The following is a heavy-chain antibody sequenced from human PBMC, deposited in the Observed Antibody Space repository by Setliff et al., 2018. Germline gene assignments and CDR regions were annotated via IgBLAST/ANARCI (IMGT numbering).Heavy chain of an antibody. CDR1: GGSISSGSYY. V-gene: IGHV4-39*01. CDR3: ARHLLVQGTYHFDY. CDR2: MYYSGST. Sequence: LSLPCSVSGGSISSGSYYWGWIRQSPGKGLEWIGSMYYSGSTYYNPSLKGRVTLSVDTTKNQFSLKLTSMTAADTAVYFCARHLLVQGTYHFDYWGQGSPVTVS. D-gene: IGHD3-10*01. J-gene: IGHJ4*02.